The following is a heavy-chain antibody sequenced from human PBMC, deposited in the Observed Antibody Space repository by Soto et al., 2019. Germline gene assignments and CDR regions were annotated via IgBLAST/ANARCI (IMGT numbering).Heavy chain of an antibody. V-gene: IGHV4-38-2*01. J-gene: IGHJ3*02. Sequence: LETLSLTSGVSGYSISGGCYWGWIRQPPGKRLEWIASIFRSGSSNYNPSLKSRVIISVDMSKNQFSLRLSSVTAEDTALYYCAKATATGGGAFDICGQGTTVTVSS. D-gene: IGHD2-8*02. CDR2: IFRSGSS. CDR1: GYSISGGCY. CDR3: AKATATGGGAFDI.